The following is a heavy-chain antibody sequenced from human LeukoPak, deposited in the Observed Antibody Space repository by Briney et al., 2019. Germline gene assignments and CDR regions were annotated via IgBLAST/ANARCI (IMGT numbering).Heavy chain of an antibody. V-gene: IGHV4-4*02. CDR3: ARVGGYADNWFDP. CDR1: GGSISSSNW. CDR2: IYHSGST. Sequence: SETLSLTCAVSGGSISSSNWWSWVRQPPGKGLEWIGEIYHSGSTNYNPSLKSRVTISVDTSKNQFSLKLSSVTAADTAVYYCARVGGYADNWFDPWGQGTLVTVSS. J-gene: IGHJ5*02. D-gene: IGHD5-12*01.